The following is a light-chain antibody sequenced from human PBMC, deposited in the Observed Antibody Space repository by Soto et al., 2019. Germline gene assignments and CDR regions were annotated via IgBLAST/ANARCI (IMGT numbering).Light chain of an antibody. CDR3: AAWDDSLSGPRVA. V-gene: IGLV1-44*01. Sequence: QSVLTQPPSASGTPGQRVTISCSGSSSNIGRNTVSWYQQLPGTAPKLLIQTDNQRPSGVPDRFSGSKSGTSASLAISGLQSEDEADYYCAAWDDSLSGPRVAFGGGTKLTVL. J-gene: IGLJ2*01. CDR2: TDN. CDR1: SSNIGRNT.